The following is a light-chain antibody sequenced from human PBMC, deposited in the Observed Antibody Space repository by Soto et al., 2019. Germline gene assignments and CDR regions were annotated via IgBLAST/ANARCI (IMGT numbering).Light chain of an antibody. V-gene: IGKV3-15*01. CDR2: GAS. Sequence: VMTQSPASLSASPGGGDTLSCRASQTVNTNIAWYQQKPGQAPRLLIYGASTRATGIPARFSGSGSGTEFTLTISSLQSEDFAVYYCQQYNNWPYTFGQGTKLEIK. CDR3: QQYNNWPYT. J-gene: IGKJ2*01. CDR1: QTVNTN.